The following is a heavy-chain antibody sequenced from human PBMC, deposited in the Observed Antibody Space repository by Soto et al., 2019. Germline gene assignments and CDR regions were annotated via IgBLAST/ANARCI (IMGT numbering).Heavy chain of an antibody. CDR3: VRYYYSSVCRPSFDY. D-gene: IGHD3-10*01. Sequence: GASVKVSCKVSGYSLSELSMHWVRQAPGKGLEWMGGFDPEDGEIVYAQKFQGRVTMTEDTSTDTAYLELSSPTFEDTAVYYCVRYYYSSVCRPSFDYWGQGXLVTVYS. V-gene: IGHV1-24*01. CDR1: GYSLSELS. CDR2: FDPEDGEI. J-gene: IGHJ4*02.